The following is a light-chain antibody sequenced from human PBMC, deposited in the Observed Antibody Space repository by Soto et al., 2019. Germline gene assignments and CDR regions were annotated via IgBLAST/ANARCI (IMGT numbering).Light chain of an antibody. J-gene: IGKJ5*01. CDR1: QSINNC. CDR3: QQCSNWPPIT. Sequence: EIVLTQSPATLSLSPGERATLSCRASQSINNCFAWYQQKPGQAPRLLIYDTFSRAPGIPARFSGSGSGTDFTLTISSLEPEVFAVYYCQQCSNWPPITFGQGTRLEIK. V-gene: IGKV3-11*01. CDR2: DTF.